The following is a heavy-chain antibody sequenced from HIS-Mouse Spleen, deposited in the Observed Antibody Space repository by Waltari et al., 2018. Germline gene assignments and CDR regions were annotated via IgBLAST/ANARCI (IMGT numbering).Heavy chain of an antibody. V-gene: IGHV4-39*07. CDR3: AREIPYSSSWYDWYFDL. D-gene: IGHD6-13*01. CDR2: IYYSGST. CDR1: GCSISSSSYY. J-gene: IGHJ2*01. Sequence: QLQLQESGPGLVKPSETLSLTCTVSGCSISSSSYYWGWIRQPPGKGLEWIGSIYYSGSTYYNPSLKSRGTISVDTSKNQFSLKLGSVTAADTAVYYCAREIPYSSSWYDWYFDLWGRGTLVTVSS.